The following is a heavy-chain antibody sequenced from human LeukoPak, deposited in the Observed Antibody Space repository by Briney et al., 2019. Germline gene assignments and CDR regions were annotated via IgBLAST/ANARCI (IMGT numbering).Heavy chain of an antibody. Sequence: PGGSLRLSCAASGFTFSSHAMSWVRQAPGKGLEWVSGISGSGGVTYNADSVKGRFSVSRDNAKNTLYLQMNSLRVEDTAVYYCATDRAWGGFDYWGLGALVTVSS. J-gene: IGHJ4*02. CDR3: ATDRAWGGFDY. CDR1: GFTFSSHA. V-gene: IGHV3-23*01. CDR2: ISGSGGVT. D-gene: IGHD3-16*01.